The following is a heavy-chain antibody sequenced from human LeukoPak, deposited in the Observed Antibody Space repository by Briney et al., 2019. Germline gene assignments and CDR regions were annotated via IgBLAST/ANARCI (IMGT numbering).Heavy chain of an antibody. CDR2: IYYSGST. J-gene: IGHJ4*02. CDR1: GGSISSYY. Sequence: SETLSLTCTVSGGSISSYYWSWIRQPPGKGLEWIGYIYYSGSTNYNPSLKSRVTISVDTSKNQFSLKLSSVTAADTAVYYCARDSRGGYVDYWGQGTLVTVSS. CDR3: ARDSRGGYVDY. D-gene: IGHD2-15*01. V-gene: IGHV4-59*01.